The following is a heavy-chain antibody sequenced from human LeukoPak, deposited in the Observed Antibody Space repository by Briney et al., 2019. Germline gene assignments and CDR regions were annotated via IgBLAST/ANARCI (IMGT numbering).Heavy chain of an antibody. J-gene: IGHJ4*02. CDR3: VVLVVVTAIDY. Sequence: SETLSLTCTVSGGSISSDYHYWTWIRQPPGKGLEWIGYIYHSGNTYYNPSLKSRDTISVDTSKNQFSLRLNSLTAADTAVYYCVVLVVVTAIDYWGQGTLVTVSS. CDR2: IYHSGNT. D-gene: IGHD2-21*02. V-gene: IGHV4-30-4*01. CDR1: GGSISSDYHY.